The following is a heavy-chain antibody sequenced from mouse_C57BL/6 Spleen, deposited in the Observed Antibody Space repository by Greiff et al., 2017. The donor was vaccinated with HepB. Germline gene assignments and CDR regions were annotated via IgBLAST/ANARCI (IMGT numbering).Heavy chain of an antibody. Sequence: QVQLQQSGPELVKPGASVKISCKASGYTFTDYYINWVKQRPGQGLEWIGWIFPGSGSTYYNEKFKGKATLTVDKSSSTAYMLLSSLTSEDSAVYFFARSEYYGSNAWFAYWGQGTLVTVSA. V-gene: IGHV1-75*01. CDR2: IFPGSGST. D-gene: IGHD1-1*01. J-gene: IGHJ3*01. CDR3: ARSEYYGSNAWFAY. CDR1: GYTFTDYY.